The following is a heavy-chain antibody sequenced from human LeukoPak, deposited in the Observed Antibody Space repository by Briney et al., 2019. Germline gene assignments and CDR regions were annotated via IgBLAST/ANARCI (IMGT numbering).Heavy chain of an antibody. D-gene: IGHD5-24*01. CDR2: TSDSGGSI. J-gene: IGHJ4*02. CDR1: GFIFRDYA. Sequence: GGSLRLSCAGSGFIFRDYAMSWVRQAPGKGLEWVSATSDSGGSIYYADSVKGRFTISRDNSKNTLYLQMNSLRAEDTAVYYCAKAMAKGPPFDYWGQGTLVTVSS. CDR3: AKAMAKGPPFDY. V-gene: IGHV3-23*01.